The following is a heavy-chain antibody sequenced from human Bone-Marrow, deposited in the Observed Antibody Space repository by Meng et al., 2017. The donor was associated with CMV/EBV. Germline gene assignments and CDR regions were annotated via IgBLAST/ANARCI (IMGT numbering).Heavy chain of an antibody. CDR1: GGSLSNYY. D-gene: IGHD3-22*01. CDR3: ARETSSGYTNWFDP. Sequence: SETLSLTCDVYGGSLSNYYWSWIRQLPGKGLEWIGEVHPSGSTNYNPSLKNRVTISVDTSKNQFSLKLSSVTAADTAVYYCARETSSGYTNWFDPWGQGTLVTVSS. CDR2: VHPSGST. J-gene: IGHJ5*02. V-gene: IGHV4-34*01.